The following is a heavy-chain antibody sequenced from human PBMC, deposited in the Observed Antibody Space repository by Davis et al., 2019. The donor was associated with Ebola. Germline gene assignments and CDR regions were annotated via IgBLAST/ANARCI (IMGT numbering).Heavy chain of an antibody. D-gene: IGHD3-22*01. CDR2: ISYDGTSE. CDR3: AKAAQKYYYDSSGYHTAYYFDY. Sequence: GGSLRLSCATSGFIFRTYAMHWVRQAPGKGLEWVAEISYDGTSEYYADSVKGRFTISRDNSKNTLYLQMNSLRAEDTAVYYCAKAAQKYYYDSSGYHTAYYFDYWGQGTLVTVSS. CDR1: GFIFRTYA. J-gene: IGHJ4*02. V-gene: IGHV3-30*04.